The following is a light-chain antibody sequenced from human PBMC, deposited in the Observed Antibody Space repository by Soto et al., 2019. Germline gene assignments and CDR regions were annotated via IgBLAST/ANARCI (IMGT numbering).Light chain of an antibody. CDR1: SGHSSYA. CDR2: LNSDGSH. CDR3: QTWGTGIRL. Sequence: QSVLTQSPSASASLGASVKLTCTLSSGHSSYAIAWHQQQPEKGPRYLMKLNSDGSHSKGDGIPDRFSGSSSGAERYLTITSLQSEDEADYNCQTWGTGIRLSGGGTNVPVL. J-gene: IGLJ3*02. V-gene: IGLV4-69*01.